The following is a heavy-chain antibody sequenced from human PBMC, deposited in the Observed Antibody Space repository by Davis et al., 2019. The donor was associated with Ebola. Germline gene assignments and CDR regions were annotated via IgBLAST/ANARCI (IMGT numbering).Heavy chain of an antibody. D-gene: IGHD2-2*01. J-gene: IGHJ4*02. CDR1: GFTFSSNW. CDR3: ARGTHYAHDY. Sequence: GESLKISCAASGFTFSSNWMHWVRQAPGKGLVWVSRTNSDGSITSYADSVKGRFTISRDNAKNTLYLQMNSLGAEDTALYYCARGTHYAHDYWGQGTLVTVSS. CDR2: TNSDGSIT. V-gene: IGHV3-74*01.